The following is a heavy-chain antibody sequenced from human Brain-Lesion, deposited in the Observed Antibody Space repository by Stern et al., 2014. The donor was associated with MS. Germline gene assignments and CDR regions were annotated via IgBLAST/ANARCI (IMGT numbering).Heavy chain of an antibody. V-gene: IGHV5-51*03. CDR2: IFPRDSNT. CDR1: GYLFDDYW. D-gene: IGHD5-12*01. J-gene: IGHJ4*02. CDR3: ARSPATPSGYDRFDY. Sequence: VQLVQSGAEVKKPGESLKISCEASGYLFDDYWIGWVRQMSGRGLELVAIIFPRDSNTRYSPSVQGPVTISADKSISPAYLQWSTRKASDTAIYYCARSPATPSGYDRFDYWGQGALVTVSS.